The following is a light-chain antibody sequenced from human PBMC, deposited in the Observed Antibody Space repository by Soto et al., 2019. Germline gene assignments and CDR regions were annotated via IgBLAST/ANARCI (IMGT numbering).Light chain of an antibody. J-gene: IGKJ4*01. V-gene: IGKV1-39*01. CDR1: QSISFY. Sequence: DLLMTQSPSSLSASVGDRVTITCRASQSISFYLNWYQQKPGKAPNLLIYATSSLRSGVPSRFSGSGSGTDFTLTISSLQPEDFATYYCQQSYSTPLTFGGGTKVEIK. CDR2: ATS. CDR3: QQSYSTPLT.